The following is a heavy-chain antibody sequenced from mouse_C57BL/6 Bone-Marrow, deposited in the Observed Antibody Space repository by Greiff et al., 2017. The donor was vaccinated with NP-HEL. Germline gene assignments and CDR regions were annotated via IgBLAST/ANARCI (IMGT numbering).Heavy chain of an antibody. CDR3: PHTPSIYDYSFAS. J-gene: IGHJ3*01. V-gene: IGHV1-18*01. CDR1: GYTFTDYN. CDR2: INPNNGGT. Sequence: VQLQQSGPELVKPGASVKIPCKASGYTFTDYNMDWVKQSHGKSLEWIGDINPNNGGTIYNQKFKGKATLTVDKSSSTAYMELRSLTSQDTAVYSFPHTPSIYDYSFASCCQGTLVTVSA. D-gene: IGHD2-4*01.